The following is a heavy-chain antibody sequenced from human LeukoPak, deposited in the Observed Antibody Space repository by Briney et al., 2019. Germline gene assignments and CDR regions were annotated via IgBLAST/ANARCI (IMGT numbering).Heavy chain of an antibody. D-gene: IGHD6-13*01. CDR3: AKEGGSSTWYDGWFDP. CDR1: GFTFSSYA. J-gene: IGHJ5*02. Sequence: GGSLRLSCAASGFTFSSYAMSWVRQAPGKGLEWVSGISGSGGSTYYADSVKGRFTISRDTSKNALYLQMNTLRAEDTAVYYCAKEGGSSTWYDGWFDPWGQGTLVTVSS. V-gene: IGHV3-23*01. CDR2: ISGSGGST.